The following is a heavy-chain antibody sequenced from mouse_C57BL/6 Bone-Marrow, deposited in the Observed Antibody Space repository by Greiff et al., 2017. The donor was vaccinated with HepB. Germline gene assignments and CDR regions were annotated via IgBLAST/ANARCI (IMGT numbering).Heavy chain of an antibody. Sequence: QVHLQQPGAELVMPGASVKLSCKASGYTFTCYWMHWVKQRPGQGLEWIGEIDPSDSYTNYNQKFKGKSTLTVDKSSSTAYMQLSSLTSEDSAVYYCARWGLWGQGTSVTVSS. CDR2: IDPSDSYT. CDR3: ARWGL. V-gene: IGHV1-69*01. CDR1: GYTFTCYW. J-gene: IGHJ4*01.